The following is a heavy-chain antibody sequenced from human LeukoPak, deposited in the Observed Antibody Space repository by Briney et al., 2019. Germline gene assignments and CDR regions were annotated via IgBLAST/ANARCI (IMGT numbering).Heavy chain of an antibody. J-gene: IGHJ4*02. CDR3: ARVGSSGWYSLDY. CDR1: GGSISSGGYY. D-gene: IGHD6-19*01. Sequence: PSETLSLTCTVSGGSISSGGYYWSWIRQHPGKGLEWIGYIYYSGSTYYNPSLKSRVTISVDTSKNQFSLKLSSVTAADTAVYYCARVGSSGWYSLDYWGQGTLVTVSS. CDR2: IYYSGST. V-gene: IGHV4-31*03.